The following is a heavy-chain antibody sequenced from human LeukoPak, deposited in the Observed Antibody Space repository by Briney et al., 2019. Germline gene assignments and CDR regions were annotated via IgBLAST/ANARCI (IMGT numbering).Heavy chain of an antibody. D-gene: IGHD4-17*01. CDR3: ARDETVTIDY. J-gene: IGHJ4*02. CDR2: ISTMSNYI. CDR1: GFDFSTYA. V-gene: IGHV3-21*01. Sequence: PGRSLRLSCAASGFDFSTYAINWVRQAPGKGLEWVSSISTMSNYIFYGDSVKGRFTISRDNAKNSVYLQMNSLRPEDTAVYYCARDETVTIDYWGQGTLVTVSS.